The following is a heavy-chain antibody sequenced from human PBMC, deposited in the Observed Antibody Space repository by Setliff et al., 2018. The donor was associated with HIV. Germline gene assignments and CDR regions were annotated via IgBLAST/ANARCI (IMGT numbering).Heavy chain of an antibody. J-gene: IGHJ4*02. CDR1: GYSISNTGHY. CDR2: IYHTGDT. Sequence: PSETLSLTCVVSGYSISNTGHYWGWIRQPPGKGLEWIGSIYHTGDTYDNPSLKNRVTISRDTSKDRFSLNLRSVTAADTAIYYCARHKTHDYDGNSVYFVFWGQGILVTVSS. D-gene: IGHD4-17*01. CDR3: ARHKTHDYDGNSVYFVF. V-gene: IGHV4-38-2*01.